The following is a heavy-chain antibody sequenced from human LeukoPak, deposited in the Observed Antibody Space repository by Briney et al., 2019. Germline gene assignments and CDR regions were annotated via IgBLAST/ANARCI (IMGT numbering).Heavy chain of an antibody. CDR2: IYHSGST. J-gene: IGHJ4*02. D-gene: IGHD3-22*01. V-gene: IGHV4-30-2*01. Sequence: TLSLTCAVSGGSISSGGYSWSWIRQPPGKGLEWIGYIYHSGSTYYNPSLKSRVTISVDRPKNQFSLKLSSVTAADTAVYYCARGYDSSAYYPFNYWGQGTLVTVSS. CDR1: GGSISSGGYS. CDR3: ARGYDSSAYYPFNY.